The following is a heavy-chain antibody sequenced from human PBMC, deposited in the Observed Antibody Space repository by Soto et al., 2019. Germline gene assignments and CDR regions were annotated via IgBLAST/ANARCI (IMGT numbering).Heavy chain of an antibody. Sequence: SETLSLTCTVSGGSISSGGYYWSWIRQHPGKGLEWIGYIYYSGSTYYNPSLKSRVTISVDTSKNQFSLKLSSVAAADTAVYYCASGIRGDAFDIWGQGTMVTVSS. CDR3: ASGIRGDAFDI. CDR2: IYYSGST. J-gene: IGHJ3*02. V-gene: IGHV4-31*03. CDR1: GGSISSGGYY.